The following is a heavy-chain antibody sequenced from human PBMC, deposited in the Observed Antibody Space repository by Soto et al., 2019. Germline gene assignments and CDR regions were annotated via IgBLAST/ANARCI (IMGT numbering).Heavy chain of an antibody. J-gene: IGHJ4*02. CDR3: ARGWWHGSGSYQFDY. Sequence: QLQLQQWGAGLLKPSETLSLTCAVYGGSFSGYYWSWIRQPPGKGLEWIGEINHSGSTNYNPSLKSRVTISVDTSKNQFSLKLSSVTAADTAVYYFARGWWHGSGSYQFDYWGQGTLVTVSS. V-gene: IGHV4-34*01. D-gene: IGHD3-10*01. CDR2: INHSGST. CDR1: GGSFSGYY.